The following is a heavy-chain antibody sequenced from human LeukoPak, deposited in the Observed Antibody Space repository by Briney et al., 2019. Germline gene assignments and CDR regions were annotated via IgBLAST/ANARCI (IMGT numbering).Heavy chain of an antibody. CDR3: AKDLGEWIQLWLQGLDY. D-gene: IGHD5-18*01. V-gene: IGHV3-30*18. CDR1: GFTFSSYG. Sequence: GGSLRLSCAASGFTFSSYGMHWVRQAPGKGLEWVAVISYDGSNKYYADSVKGRFTISRDNSKNTLYLQMNSLRAEDTAVYYCAKDLGEWIQLWLQGLDYWGQGTLVTVSS. J-gene: IGHJ4*02. CDR2: ISYDGSNK.